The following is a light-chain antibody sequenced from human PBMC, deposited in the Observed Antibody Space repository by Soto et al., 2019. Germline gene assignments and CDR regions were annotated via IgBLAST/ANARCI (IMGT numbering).Light chain of an antibody. CDR1: SSNIGANYD. Sequence: QPVLTQPPSVSGAPGQSITISCTGSSSNIGANYDVHWYQQVPGTAPKLLIYGNNNRASGVPDRFSVSKSGTSASLAISGVQAEDEADYYCQSYDNSLTYVFGSGTKVTVL. J-gene: IGLJ1*01. V-gene: IGLV1-40*01. CDR3: QSYDNSLTYV. CDR2: GNN.